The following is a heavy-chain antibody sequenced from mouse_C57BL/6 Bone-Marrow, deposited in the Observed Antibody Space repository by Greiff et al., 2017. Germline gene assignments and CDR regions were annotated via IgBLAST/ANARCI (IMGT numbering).Heavy chain of an antibody. CDR3: AREGSSIYAGDYAYAMDY. D-gene: IGHD2-3*01. CDR2: IDPSDSYT. J-gene: IGHJ4*01. CDR1: GYTFTSYW. V-gene: IGHV1-69*01. Sequence: QVQLKQSGAELVMPGASVKLSCKASGYTFTSYWMHWVKQRPGQGLEWIGEIDPSDSYTNYNQQFQGKSTLTVDKSSSTAYMQLSSLTSEDSAVYYCAREGSSIYAGDYAYAMDYWGQGTSVTVSS.